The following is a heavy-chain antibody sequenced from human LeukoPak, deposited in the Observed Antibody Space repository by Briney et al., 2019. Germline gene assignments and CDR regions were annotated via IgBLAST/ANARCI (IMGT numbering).Heavy chain of an antibody. D-gene: IGHD3-16*01. CDR2: ISNTGST. Sequence: SETLSLTCTVSGGSISSYYWSWIRQPPGKGLEWIGYISNTGSTNYNPSLESRVTISADTSKNQFSLKLTSVTAADTAVYYCAKVGRGDYVWGSYSFDYWGQGTLVTVSS. CDR1: GGSISSYY. J-gene: IGHJ4*02. V-gene: IGHV4-59*01. CDR3: AKVGRGDYVWGSYSFDY.